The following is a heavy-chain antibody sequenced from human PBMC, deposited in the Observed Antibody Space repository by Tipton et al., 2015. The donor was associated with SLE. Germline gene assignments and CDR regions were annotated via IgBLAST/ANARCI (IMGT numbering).Heavy chain of an antibody. D-gene: IGHD4-11*01. J-gene: IGHJ4*02. V-gene: IGHV4-59*01. CDR1: GGSISSYY. Sequence: TLSLTCTVSGGSISSYYWSWIRQPPGKGLEWIGYIYYSGSTNYNPSLKSRVTISVDTSKNQFSLKLSSVTAADTAVYYCARGGFSTVTTLDYWGQGTLVTVSS. CDR3: ARGGFSTVTTLDY. CDR2: IYYSGST.